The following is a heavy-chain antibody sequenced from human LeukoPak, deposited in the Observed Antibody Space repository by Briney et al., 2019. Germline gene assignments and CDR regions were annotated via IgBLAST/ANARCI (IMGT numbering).Heavy chain of an antibody. D-gene: IGHD3-22*01. V-gene: IGHV3-21*01. J-gene: IGHJ4*02. Sequence: GGSLRLSCVGSGFTFSSYWMTWVRQAPGKGLEWVSSISSSSSYIYYADSVKGRFTISRDNAKNSLYLQMNSLRAEDTAVHYCARMYDSSGYYFDYWGQGTLVTVSS. CDR1: GFTFSSYW. CDR2: ISSSSSYI. CDR3: ARMYDSSGYYFDY.